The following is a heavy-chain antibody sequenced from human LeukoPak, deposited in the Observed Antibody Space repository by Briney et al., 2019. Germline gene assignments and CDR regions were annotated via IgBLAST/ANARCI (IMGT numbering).Heavy chain of an antibody. D-gene: IGHD6-19*01. V-gene: IGHV3-53*01. CDR2: IYSGGDT. J-gene: IGHJ6*02. CDR1: GFTFSSYW. CDR3: ARSSDWQGLGMDV. Sequence: PGGSLRLSCAVSGFTFSSYWMHWVRQAPGKGLEWVSVIYSGGDTYYADSVKGRFTISRESSKNTLFLQMNSLRAEDTAVYYCARSSDWQGLGMDVWGQGTTVTVSS.